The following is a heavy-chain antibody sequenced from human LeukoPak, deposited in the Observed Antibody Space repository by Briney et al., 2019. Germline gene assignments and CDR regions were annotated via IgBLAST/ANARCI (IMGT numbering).Heavy chain of an antibody. Sequence: GGSLRLSCAASGFTFSSYRMNWVRQAPGEGLEWVSFISSSSSYIDYADSVKGRFTISRDNAKNSLYLQMNSLRAEDTAVYYCARDYCSSTSCLFDYWGQGTLVTVSS. D-gene: IGHD2-2*01. J-gene: IGHJ4*02. CDR2: ISSSSSYI. V-gene: IGHV3-21*01. CDR1: GFTFSSYR. CDR3: ARDYCSSTSCLFDY.